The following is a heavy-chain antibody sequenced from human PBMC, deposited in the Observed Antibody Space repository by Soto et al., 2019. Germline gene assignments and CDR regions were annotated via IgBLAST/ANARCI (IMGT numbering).Heavy chain of an antibody. J-gene: IGHJ6*03. D-gene: IGHD2-8*01. CDR2: IYYSGST. CDR3: ASSRVSAPLPYYCCMDV. V-gene: IGHV4-59*01. CDR1: GGSISSYY. Sequence: QVQLQESGPGLVKPSETLSLTCTVSGGSISSYYWSWIRQPPGKGLEWIGYIYYSGSTNYNPSHKSRVTISVDTSKNLFSLKLSSVTAADTAVYYCASSRVSAPLPYYCCMDVWGKGTTVTVSS.